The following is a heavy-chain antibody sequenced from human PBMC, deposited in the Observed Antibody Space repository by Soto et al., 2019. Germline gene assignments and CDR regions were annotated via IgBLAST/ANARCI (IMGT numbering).Heavy chain of an antibody. D-gene: IGHD3-10*01. V-gene: IGHV3-48*02. J-gene: IGHJ4*02. CDR1: GFTFTTYS. CDR2: ISSTSSTT. CDR3: AKDAGSWGY. Sequence: EVQLVESGGGLVQPGGSLRLSCAASGFTFTTYSMNWVRQAPGKGLEWVSYISSTSSTTYYADFVKGRFTISRDNAKNSLYQQMNSLIDEDTAVYYCAKDAGSWGYWGQGTLVTVSS.